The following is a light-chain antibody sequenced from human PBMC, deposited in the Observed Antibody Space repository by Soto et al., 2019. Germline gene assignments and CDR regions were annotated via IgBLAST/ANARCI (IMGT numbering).Light chain of an antibody. CDR3: QQYGSSPLT. Sequence: EVVLTQSPGTLSLSPGERATLSCRASQSVSSSYLAWYRQKPGQAPRLLIYGASSRDTGIPDRFSGSGSGTDFTLTISRLEPVDFALYYCQQYGSSPLTFGGGTKVEIK. J-gene: IGKJ4*02. CDR2: GAS. CDR1: QSVSSSY. V-gene: IGKV3-20*01.